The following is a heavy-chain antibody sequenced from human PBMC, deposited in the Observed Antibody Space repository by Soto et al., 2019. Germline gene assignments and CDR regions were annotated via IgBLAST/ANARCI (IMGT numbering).Heavy chain of an antibody. D-gene: IGHD6-19*01. CDR3: AKVWGAVAGVFDS. CDR1: GFTFSTYA. Sequence: EVQLLESGGGLVQPGGSLRLSCAASGFTFSTYAMSWVRQAPGKGLEWVSAISGSGGSTYYADSVKGRFTISRDNSKTTLYLQMNTLRAEDTAVYYCAKVWGAVAGVFDSWGQGTLVTVSS. V-gene: IGHV3-23*01. J-gene: IGHJ4*02. CDR2: ISGSGGST.